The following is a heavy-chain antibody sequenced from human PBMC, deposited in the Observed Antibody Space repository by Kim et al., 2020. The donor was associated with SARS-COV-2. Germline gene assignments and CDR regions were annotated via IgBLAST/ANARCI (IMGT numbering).Heavy chain of an antibody. J-gene: IGHJ6*02. CDR3: ARRSSSFGIDV. V-gene: IGHV4-61*02. D-gene: IGHD6-6*01. CDR2: IYTSGST. CDR1: GGSISSGSYY. Sequence: SETLSLTCTVSGGSISSGSYYWSWIRQPAGKGLEWIGRIYTSGSTNYNPSLKSRVTISVDTSKNQFSLKLSSVTAADTAVYYCARRSSSFGIDVWGQGTTVTVSS.